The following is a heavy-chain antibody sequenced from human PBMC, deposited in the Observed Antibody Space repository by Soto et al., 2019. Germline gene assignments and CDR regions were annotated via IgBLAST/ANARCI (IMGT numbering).Heavy chain of an antibody. V-gene: IGHV3-48*02. J-gene: IGHJ6*02. CDR2: ISSSSSTI. D-gene: IGHD1-7*01. Sequence: GGSLRLSCAASGFTFSSYSMNWVRQAPGKGLEWVSYISSSSSTIYYADSVKGRFTISRDNAKNSLYLQMNSLRDEDTAVYYCARENNRRDGYNWNYVHYYYGMDVWGQGTTVTVSS. CDR3: ARENNRRDGYNWNYVHYYYGMDV. CDR1: GFTFSSYS.